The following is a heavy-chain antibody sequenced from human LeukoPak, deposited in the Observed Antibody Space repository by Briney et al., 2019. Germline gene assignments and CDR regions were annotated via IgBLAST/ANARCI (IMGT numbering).Heavy chain of an antibody. CDR3: ARTVVYDMSGYGY. Sequence: PSETLSLTRGVSGGSISTSYYWGWIRQPPGKGLEWIGSIYFSGSTYYNPSLKSRVTISVDRSRNQFSLKLRSVTATDTAVYYCARTVVYDMSGYGYWGLGTLVTVSS. V-gene: IGHV4-38-2*01. CDR2: IYFSGST. D-gene: IGHD3-22*01. J-gene: IGHJ4*02. CDR1: GGSISTSYY.